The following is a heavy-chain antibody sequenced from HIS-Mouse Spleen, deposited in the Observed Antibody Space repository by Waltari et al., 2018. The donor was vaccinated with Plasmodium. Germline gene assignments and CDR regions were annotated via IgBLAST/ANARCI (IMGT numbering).Heavy chain of an antibody. CDR2: INPNRGGT. CDR3: ARVLGYKAAAGTFVEYFQH. CDR1: GYTFTGYY. D-gene: IGHD6-13*01. Sequence: QVQLVQSGAEVKKPGASVKVSCKASGYTFTGYYMHWVRQAPGQGLEWMGLINPNRGGTNNAQKFQGMVTMTSDTSISTAYMELSRLRSDDTAVYYCARVLGYKAAAGTFVEYFQHWGQGTLVTVSS. J-gene: IGHJ1*01. V-gene: IGHV1-2*02.